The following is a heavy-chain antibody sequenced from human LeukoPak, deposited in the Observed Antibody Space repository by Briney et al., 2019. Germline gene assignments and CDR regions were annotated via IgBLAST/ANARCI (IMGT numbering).Heavy chain of an antibody. CDR2: INPNSGGT. J-gene: IGHJ5*02. CDR1: GYTFTDHY. Sequence: ASVKVSCKASGYTFTDHYIHWVRQAPGQGLEWMGWINPNSGGTNYAQKFQGRVTMTRDTSISTAYMELSRLRSDDTAVYYCARSPHFITGTTDWFDPWGQGTLVTVSS. V-gene: IGHV1-2*02. CDR3: ARSPHFITGTTDWFDP. D-gene: IGHD1-7*01.